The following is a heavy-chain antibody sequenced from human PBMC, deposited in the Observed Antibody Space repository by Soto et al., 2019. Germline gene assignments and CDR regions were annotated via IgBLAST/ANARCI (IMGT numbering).Heavy chain of an antibody. CDR3: ARGPLWFFDY. CDR1: GFTFISYW. J-gene: IGHJ4*02. Sequence: GGSLRLTCAASGFTFISYWMSWVRQVPGKGLEWVAIIKQDGSEKYFVDSVKGRFTISRDNAKNSLYLQMNSLRAEDTAVYYCARGPLWFFDYWGQGT. V-gene: IGHV3-7*04. D-gene: IGHD3-10*01. CDR2: IKQDGSEK.